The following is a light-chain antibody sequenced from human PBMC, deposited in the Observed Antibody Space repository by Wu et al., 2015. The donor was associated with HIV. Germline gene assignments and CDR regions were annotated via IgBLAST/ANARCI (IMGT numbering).Light chain of an antibody. V-gene: IGKV1-27*01. Sequence: DIQVTQSPYSLSASVGDTVTITCRTSQSITNSLAWYQQKPGKVPKLLISAASTLQSGVPSRFSGSGSGTDFTLTISSLEPEDFAVYYCQLRNDWLGTFGQGTKVEVK. J-gene: IGKJ1*01. CDR1: QSITNS. CDR2: AAS. CDR3: QLRNDWLGT.